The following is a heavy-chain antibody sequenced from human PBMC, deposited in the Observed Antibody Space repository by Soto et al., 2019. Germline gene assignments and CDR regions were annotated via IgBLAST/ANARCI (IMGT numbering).Heavy chain of an antibody. D-gene: IGHD6-19*01. V-gene: IGHV3-23*01. Sequence: GGSLRPSCAASGFTFSRSAISWVRPAPGKGLEWGSGISGSGDSTYYADSVKGRFTISRDNSKNTLYLQMNSLRAEDTAVYYCAKGVPGIAVAGTGYFQHWGQGTLVTVSS. CDR3: AKGVPGIAVAGTGYFQH. CDR1: GFTFSRSA. CDR2: ISGSGDST. J-gene: IGHJ1*01.